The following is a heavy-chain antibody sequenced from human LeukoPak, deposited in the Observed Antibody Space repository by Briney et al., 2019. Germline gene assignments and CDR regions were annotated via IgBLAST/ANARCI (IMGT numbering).Heavy chain of an antibody. CDR2: INTDGWST. V-gene: IGHV3-74*01. CDR3: ARDPGAYFDY. J-gene: IGHJ4*02. Sequence: GGSLSLSCAASGFTFTNYWMHWVRQAPARGLVWVSHINTDGWSTNYADSAKGRFTISRDNAKNTLYLQMNSLRAEDTAVYYCARDPGAYFDYWGQGTLVTVSS. CDR1: GFTFTNYW. D-gene: IGHD3-16*01.